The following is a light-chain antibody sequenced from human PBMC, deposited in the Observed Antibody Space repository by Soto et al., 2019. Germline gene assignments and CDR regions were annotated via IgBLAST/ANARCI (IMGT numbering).Light chain of an antibody. CDR3: SSSITNNIVV. CDR1: SSDVGDYNY. Sequence: QSALTQPASVSGSPGQSITISCTGTSSDVGDYNYVSWYQQHPGKAPKLIVYEVSHRLSGVSGRFSGSKSGHTASLTISGLQDDDEADYYCSSSITNNIVVFGGGTKLTVL. CDR2: EVS. J-gene: IGLJ2*01. V-gene: IGLV2-14*01.